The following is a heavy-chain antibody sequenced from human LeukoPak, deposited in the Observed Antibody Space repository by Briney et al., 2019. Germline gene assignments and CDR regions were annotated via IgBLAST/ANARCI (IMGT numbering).Heavy chain of an antibody. V-gene: IGHV3-20*01. CDR2: INWNGGST. CDR1: GFTFDDYG. Sequence: GGSLRLSCAASGFTFDDYGMSWVRQAPGKGLEWVSGINWNGGSTGYADSVKGRFTISRDNAKNSLYLQMNSLRAEDTALYHCARVGYCSSTSCYLFDYWGQGTLVTVSS. D-gene: IGHD2-2*01. CDR3: ARVGYCSSTSCYLFDY. J-gene: IGHJ4*02.